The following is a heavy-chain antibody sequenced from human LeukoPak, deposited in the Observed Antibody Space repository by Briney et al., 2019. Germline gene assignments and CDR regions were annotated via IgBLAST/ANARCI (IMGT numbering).Heavy chain of an antibody. CDR2: IKQDGSEK. CDR1: GFTFSNYW. CDR3: AKGRATAVANWYFGL. J-gene: IGHJ2*01. V-gene: IGHV3-7*01. D-gene: IGHD5-18*01. Sequence: GGSLRLSCAASGFTFSNYWMSWVRQTPGKGLEWVAEIKQDGSEKNYVDSVKGRFIISRDNTKSSLSLQMNSLRDEDTAMYYCAKGRATAVANWYFGLWGRGTLVTVSS.